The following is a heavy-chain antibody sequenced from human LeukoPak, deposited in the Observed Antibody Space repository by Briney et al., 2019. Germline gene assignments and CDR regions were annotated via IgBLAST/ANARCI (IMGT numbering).Heavy chain of an antibody. D-gene: IGHD2-15*01. J-gene: IGHJ4*02. V-gene: IGHV3-30*01. CDR2: LSFDEAYK. Sequence: GGSLRLSCAASGFTFRRYAMHWVRQAPGKGLEWVAALSFDEAYKFYADSVKGRFIISRDNSNNTLSLEMNSLRTEDTAVYFCARGKGGPFKYWGQGTLVTVSS. CDR1: GFTFRRYA. CDR3: ARGKGGPFKY.